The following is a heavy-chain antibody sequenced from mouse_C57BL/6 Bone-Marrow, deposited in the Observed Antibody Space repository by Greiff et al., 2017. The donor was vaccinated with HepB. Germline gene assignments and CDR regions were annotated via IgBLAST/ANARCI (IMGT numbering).Heavy chain of an antibody. CDR3: ARRGSSYYYAMDY. J-gene: IGHJ4*01. V-gene: IGHV1-61*01. CDR2: IYPSDSET. Sequence: QVQLQQPGAELVRPGSSVKLSCKASGYTFTSYWMDWVKQRPGQGLEWIGNIYPSDSETHYNQKFKDKATLTVDKSSSTAYMQLSSLTSEDSAVYYCARRGSSYYYAMDYWDQGTSVTVSS. D-gene: IGHD1-1*01. CDR1: GYTFTSYW.